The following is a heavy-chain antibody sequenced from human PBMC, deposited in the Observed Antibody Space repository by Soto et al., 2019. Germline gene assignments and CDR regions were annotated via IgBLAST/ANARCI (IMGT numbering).Heavy chain of an antibody. CDR3: VTQAVGRVSTE. CDR2: IGLGGTT. D-gene: IGHD1-26*01. J-gene: IGHJ4*02. CDR1: GAPISSLTYY. Sequence: PSETLCLPCAVSGAPISSLTYYWVWIRQRPGKGLEWIASIGLGGTTYYSPSLKSRLTASLDTSNHQVSLILSSVTVTDTAVYFCVTQAVGRVSTEWGPGTLVTLSS. V-gene: IGHV4-39*01.